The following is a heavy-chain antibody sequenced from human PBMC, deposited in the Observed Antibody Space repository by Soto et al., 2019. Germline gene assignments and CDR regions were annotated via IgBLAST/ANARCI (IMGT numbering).Heavy chain of an antibody. CDR2: INAGNGNT. J-gene: IGHJ4*02. Sequence: ASVKVSCKASGYTFTSYAMHWVRQAPGQRLEWMGWINAGNGNTKYSQKFQGRVTITRDTSASTAYMELSSLRSEDTAVYYCARDDSSGYYPFDYWAQRTLVTVSS. CDR3: ARDDSSGYYPFDY. V-gene: IGHV1-3*01. D-gene: IGHD3-22*01. CDR1: GYTFTSYA.